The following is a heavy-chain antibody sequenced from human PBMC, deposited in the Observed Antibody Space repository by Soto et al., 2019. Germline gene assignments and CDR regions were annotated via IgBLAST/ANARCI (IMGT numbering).Heavy chain of an antibody. CDR2: IIPIHGIA. CDR3: GRERAEGATFYFDY. V-gene: IGHV1-69*08. Sequence: QVQLVQSGAEVKKPGSSVKVSCKASGGTFSSYTISWVRQAPGQGLEWMGRIIPIHGIANYAQRFQGRVTITADKPRTTAHMERSSLSCEDTAVYCCGRERAEGATFYFDYWGRGTLVTVSS. D-gene: IGHD1-26*01. CDR1: GGTFSSYT. J-gene: IGHJ4*02.